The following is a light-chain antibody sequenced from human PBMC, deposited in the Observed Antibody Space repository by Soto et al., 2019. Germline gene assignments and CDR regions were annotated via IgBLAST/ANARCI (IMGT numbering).Light chain of an antibody. CDR3: QQYNNWPWT. Sequence: EIVMTQSPATLSVSPGERATLSCRASQSVSSNLAWYQQKPGQAPRLLIYGASTRATGIPARFSGSGSGTEFTLTISSLQSEDFAVDYCQQYNNWPWTF. CDR1: QSVSSN. CDR2: GAS. V-gene: IGKV3-15*01. J-gene: IGKJ1*01.